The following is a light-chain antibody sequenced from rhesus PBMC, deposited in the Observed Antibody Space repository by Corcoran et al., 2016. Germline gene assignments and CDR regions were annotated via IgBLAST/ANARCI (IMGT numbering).Light chain of an antibody. V-gene: IGKV2-104*02. J-gene: IGKJ4*01. Sequence: DIVMTQTPLSLPVTPGEPASISCRPSQSLLDSEDGNTFLDCYLQKPGKSPQLLIYVLSNRVSGVPERFSGSGSNTDFTLKSSEVEAGAVGVYYCMEALEFPLTFGGGTKVEIK. CDR1: QSLLDSEDGNTF. CDR3: MEALEFPLT. CDR2: VLS.